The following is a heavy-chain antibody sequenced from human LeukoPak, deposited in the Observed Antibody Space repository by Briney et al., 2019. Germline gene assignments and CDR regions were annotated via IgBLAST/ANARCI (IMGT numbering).Heavy chain of an antibody. Sequence: SETLSLTCTVSGDSIRSYYWSWIRHPPGKGLEWIGYIYYSGSTNYNPSLKGRVNISLDTSKNQFSLKLNSVTAADTAVYYCATNYAVAGPYYFDYWGQGTLITVSS. CDR2: IYYSGST. V-gene: IGHV4-59*01. J-gene: IGHJ4*02. CDR3: ATNYAVAGPYYFDY. CDR1: GDSIRSYY. D-gene: IGHD6-19*01.